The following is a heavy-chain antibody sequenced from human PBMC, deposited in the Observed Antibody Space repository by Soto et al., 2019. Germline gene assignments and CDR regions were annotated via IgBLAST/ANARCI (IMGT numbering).Heavy chain of an antibody. CDR1: GFTFDDFA. J-gene: IGHJ5*02. D-gene: IGHD6-19*01. Sequence: EAQLVESGGNLVQPGRSLRLSCAASGFTFDDFAMHWVRRGPGKGLEWVSGLSWHSGDIGYADSVRGRFTISRDNAKNPLSLQMNTLTADDTAFYDCVRGNGGALADPGDLWGQGTRVTVSS. V-gene: IGHV3-9*01. CDR3: VRGNGGALADPGDL. CDR2: LSWHSGDI.